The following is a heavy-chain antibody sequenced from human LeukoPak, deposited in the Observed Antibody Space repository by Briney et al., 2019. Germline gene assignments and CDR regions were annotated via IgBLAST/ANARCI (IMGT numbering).Heavy chain of an antibody. CDR3: ARRGGSSSRRSPIDY. V-gene: IGHV3-23*01. Sequence: GGSLRLSCTASGFTFSAYAMMWVRQAPGKGPEWVSAIRGGGGSAFYADSVKGRFTISRDNSKYTLFLQMNSLRAEDTAVYYCARRGGSSSRRSPIDYWGQGTLVTVSS. D-gene: IGHD6-6*01. CDR1: GFTFSAYA. CDR2: IRGGGGSA. J-gene: IGHJ4*02.